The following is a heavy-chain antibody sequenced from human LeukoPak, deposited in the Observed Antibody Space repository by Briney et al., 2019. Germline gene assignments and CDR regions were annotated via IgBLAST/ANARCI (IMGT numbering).Heavy chain of an antibody. CDR2: ISYDGSNK. CDR1: GFTFSSYG. D-gene: IGHD6-13*01. CDR3: AKATMASSWYHYYYYYGMDV. V-gene: IGHV3-30*18. Sequence: GRSLRLSCAASGFTFSSYGMHWVRQAPGKGLEWVAVISYDGSNKYYADSVKGRFTISRDNSKNTLYLQMNSLRAEDTAVYYCAKATMASSWYHYYYYYGMDVWGQGTTVTVSS. J-gene: IGHJ6*02.